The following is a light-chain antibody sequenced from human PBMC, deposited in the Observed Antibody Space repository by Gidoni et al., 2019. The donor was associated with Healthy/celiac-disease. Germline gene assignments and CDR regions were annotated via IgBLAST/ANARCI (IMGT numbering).Light chain of an antibody. Sequence: AIQMTQSPSSLSASVGDRVTITCRASQGFRHDLGWYQQKPGKAPKLLIYAASSLPSGVPSRFSGSGSGTDFTLTISSLQPEDFATYYCLQYYNYPYTFGQGTKLEIK. CDR2: AAS. CDR3: LQYYNYPYT. CDR1: QGFRHD. J-gene: IGKJ2*01. V-gene: IGKV1-6*01.